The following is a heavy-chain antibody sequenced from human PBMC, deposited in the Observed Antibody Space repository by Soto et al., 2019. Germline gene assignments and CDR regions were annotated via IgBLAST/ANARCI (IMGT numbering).Heavy chain of an antibody. CDR2: ISAYNGNT. D-gene: IGHD3-3*01. Sequence: GASVKVSCKASGYTFTSYGIIWVRQAPGQGLEWMGWISAYNGNTNYAQKLQGRVTMTTDTSTSTAYMELRSLRSDDTAVYYCARDDDFWSGYGMEVWGQGTTVTVSS. CDR1: GYTFTSYG. V-gene: IGHV1-18*01. J-gene: IGHJ6*02. CDR3: ARDDDFWSGYGMEV.